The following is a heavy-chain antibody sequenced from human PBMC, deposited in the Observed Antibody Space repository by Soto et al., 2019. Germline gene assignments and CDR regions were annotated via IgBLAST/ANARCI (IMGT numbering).Heavy chain of an antibody. CDR3: VRTVQESSMSRPFEY. CDR1: GGSISSDHF. V-gene: IGHV4-4*02. D-gene: IGHD3-10*01. CDR2: IHRSGVT. J-gene: IGHJ4*02. Sequence: QVQLQESGPGLVQPSGTLSLTCTVSGGSISSDHFWTWIRQPPGKGLEWIGEIHRSGVTNYNPSLNSRVTIERDKFKNQLSLRLNSVTAAATAGFYVVRTVQESSMSRPFEYWGQGSIVSVSS.